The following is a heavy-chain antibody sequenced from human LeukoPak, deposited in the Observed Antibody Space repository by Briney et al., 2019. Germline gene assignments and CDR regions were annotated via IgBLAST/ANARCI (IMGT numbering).Heavy chain of an antibody. CDR1: GGSFSGYY. V-gene: IGHV4-34*01. CDR3: ARAQPYSSGWYDAFDI. J-gene: IGHJ3*02. CDR2: INHSGST. D-gene: IGHD6-19*01. Sequence: SETLSLTCAVYGGSFSGYYWSWIRQPPGRGLEWIGEINHSGSTSYNPSLKSRVTISVDTSKNQFSLKLSSVTAADTAVYYCARAQPYSSGWYDAFDIWGQGTMVTVSS.